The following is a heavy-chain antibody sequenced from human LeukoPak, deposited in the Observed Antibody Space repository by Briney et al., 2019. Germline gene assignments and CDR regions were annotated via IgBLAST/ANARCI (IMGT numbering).Heavy chain of an antibody. CDR3: ARELYYYGSGSYYTNFDY. Sequence: SETLSLTCTVSGGSISSYYWSWIRQPPGKGLEWMGRIYTSGSTNYNPSLKSRVTMSVDTTKNQFSLKLSSVTAASTAVYYCARELYYYGSGSYYTNFDYWGQGTLVTVSS. CDR1: GGSISSYY. J-gene: IGHJ4*02. V-gene: IGHV4-4*07. CDR2: IYTSGST. D-gene: IGHD3-10*01.